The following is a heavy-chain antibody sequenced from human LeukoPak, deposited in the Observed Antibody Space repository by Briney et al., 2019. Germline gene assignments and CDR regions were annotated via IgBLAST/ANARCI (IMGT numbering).Heavy chain of an antibody. CDR1: GFTFSSCA. CDR2: ISYDGSNK. Sequence: GRSLRLSCAASGFTFSSCAMHWVRQAPGKGLEWVAVISYDGSNKYYADSVKGRFTISRDNSKNTLYLQMNSLRAEDTAVYYCARDRVAGTGYFDYWGQGTLVTVSS. CDR3: ARDRVAGTGYFDY. D-gene: IGHD6-19*01. J-gene: IGHJ4*02. V-gene: IGHV3-30-3*01.